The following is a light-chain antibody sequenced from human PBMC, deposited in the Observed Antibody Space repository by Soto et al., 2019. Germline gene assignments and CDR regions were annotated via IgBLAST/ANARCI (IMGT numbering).Light chain of an antibody. CDR1: QSVNSK. J-gene: IGKJ5*01. CDR2: AAS. V-gene: IGKV3-15*01. CDR3: QQYQSWRPIT. Sequence: EIVLTQSPATLSVSPGERATLSCRASQSVNSKLAWYQQKPGQSPRLLIYAASTRAIGIPARFSGSGSGTDFTLTISSLQSEDFAIYYCQQYQSWRPITLGQGTRLEIK.